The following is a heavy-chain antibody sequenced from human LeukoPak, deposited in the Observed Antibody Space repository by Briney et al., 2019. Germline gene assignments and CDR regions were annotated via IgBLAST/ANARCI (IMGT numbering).Heavy chain of an antibody. CDR3: AGFFYDNNPDAFDL. D-gene: IGHD2/OR15-2a*01. V-gene: IGHV1-69*01. Sequence: SVKVSCKATGGGFTFTSHAITWVRQAPGQGLEWMAGFIPIYGSPSYAQKFQGRVTMTSDESTRTVYMELRSLRSEDTAVYYCAGFFYDNNPDAFDLWGQGTMVTVSS. J-gene: IGHJ3*01. CDR2: FIPIYGSP. CDR1: GGGFTFTSHA.